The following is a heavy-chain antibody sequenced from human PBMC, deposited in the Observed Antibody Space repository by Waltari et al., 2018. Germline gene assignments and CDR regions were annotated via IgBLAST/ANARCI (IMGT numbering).Heavy chain of an antibody. D-gene: IGHD2-21*02. Sequence: QVQLQESGPGLVKPSQTLSLTCTVSGGSISSGSYYLSWIRQPARKGLEWIGRIYTSGSTNYNPSLKSRVTISVDTSKNQFSLKLSSETAADTAVYYCARDSPKPYCGGDCFVFDYWGQGTLVTVSS. CDR2: IYTSGST. CDR3: ARDSPKPYCGGDCFVFDY. CDR1: GGSISSGSYY. J-gene: IGHJ4*02. V-gene: IGHV4-61*02.